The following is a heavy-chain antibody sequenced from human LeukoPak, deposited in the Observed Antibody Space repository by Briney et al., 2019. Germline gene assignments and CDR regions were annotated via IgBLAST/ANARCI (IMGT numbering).Heavy chain of an antibody. Sequence: GASVKVSCKASGYTFTAYYMHWVRQAPGQGLEWMGWINPNSGGTNFARKFQGRVTMTRDTSISTAYMELSRLRSDDTAVYNCARGSPRGYCSSTSCYPFFDYRGQGTLVTASS. CDR3: ARGSPRGYCSSTSCYPFFDY. CDR2: INPNSGGT. V-gene: IGHV1-2*02. D-gene: IGHD2-2*01. J-gene: IGHJ4*02. CDR1: GYTFTAYY.